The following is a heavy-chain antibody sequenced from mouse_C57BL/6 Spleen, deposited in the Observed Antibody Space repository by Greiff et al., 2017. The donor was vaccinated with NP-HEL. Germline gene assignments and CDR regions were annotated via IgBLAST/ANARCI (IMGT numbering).Heavy chain of an antibody. CDR2: ISAGGSYT. Sequence: EVQLVESGGGLVKPGGSLKLSCAASGFTFSSYAMSWVRQTPEKRLEWVATISAGGSYTYYPDNVKGRFTISRDNAKHNLYLQMSHLKSEDTAMYYCARDSRLLNYAMDYWGQGTSVTVSS. CDR3: ARDSRLLNYAMDY. V-gene: IGHV5-4*01. D-gene: IGHD2-3*01. J-gene: IGHJ4*01. CDR1: GFTFSSYA.